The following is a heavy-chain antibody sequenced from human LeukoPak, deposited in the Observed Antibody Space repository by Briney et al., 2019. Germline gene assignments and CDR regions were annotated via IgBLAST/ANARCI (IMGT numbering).Heavy chain of an antibody. Sequence: SETLSLTCTVSGGSISSSSYYWGWIRQPPGKGLEWIGSIYYSGSTYYNPSLKSRVTITVDTSKNQFSLKLSSVTAADTALYYCARGLGPGDSWGQGTLVTVSS. CDR3: ARGLGPGDS. D-gene: IGHD3/OR15-3a*01. CDR1: GGSISSSSYY. V-gene: IGHV4-39*01. CDR2: IYYSGST. J-gene: IGHJ4*02.